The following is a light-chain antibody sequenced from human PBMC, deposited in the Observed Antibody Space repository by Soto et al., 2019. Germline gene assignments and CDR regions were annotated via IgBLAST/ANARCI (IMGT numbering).Light chain of an antibody. CDR1: SSDVGSYNL. CDR2: EGS. Sequence: QSVLTQPASVSGSPGQSITISCTGNSSDVGSYNLVSWYQQHPGKAPKLMIYEGSKRPSGVSNRFSGSKSGNTASLTISGLQAEDEADYYCCSYAGSSTDVFGTGTKLTVL. V-gene: IGLV2-23*01. CDR3: CSYAGSSTDV. J-gene: IGLJ1*01.